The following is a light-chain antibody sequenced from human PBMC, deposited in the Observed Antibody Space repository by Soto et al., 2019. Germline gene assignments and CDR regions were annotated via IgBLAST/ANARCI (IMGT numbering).Light chain of an antibody. CDR1: RTINTY. CDR3: QQAYRDIS. J-gene: IGKJ4*01. CDR2: GAS. V-gene: IGKV1-39*01. Sequence: DVRMTQSPSSLSASVGDTITITCRASRTINTYLNWFQQKPGEPPRLLIYGASTLHDVVPSRFSGSGSGADFTLTISGLQPEDFANYHCQQAYRDISFGGGTKV.